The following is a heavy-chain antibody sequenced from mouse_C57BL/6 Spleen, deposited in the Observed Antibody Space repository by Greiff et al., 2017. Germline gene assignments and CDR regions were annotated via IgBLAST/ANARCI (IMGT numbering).Heavy chain of an antibody. J-gene: IGHJ4*01. Sequence: QVQLKESGPELVKPGASVKISCKASGYAFSSSWMNWGKQRPGKGLEWIGRMYPGDGDTNYNGKFKGKATLTADKSSSTAYMQISSLTSEDSAVYFCARNQGLRYAMDYWGQGTSVTVSS. CDR3: ARNQGLRYAMDY. CDR2: MYPGDGDT. V-gene: IGHV1-82*01. CDR1: GYAFSSSW. D-gene: IGHD1-1*01.